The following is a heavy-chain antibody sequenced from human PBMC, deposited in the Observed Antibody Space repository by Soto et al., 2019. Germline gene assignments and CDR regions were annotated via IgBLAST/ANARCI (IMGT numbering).Heavy chain of an antibody. CDR2: ISGSGDST. V-gene: IGHV3-23*01. J-gene: IGHJ4*02. Sequence: EVQLLESGGGLVQPGGSLRLSCAASGFTFSSYAMRWVRQAPVKGLEWVSAISGSGDSTYYADSVKGRFTISRDNSKNTLYRQMNSVRAEDTAVYYCARRGSGSYYDYWGQGTLVTVSS. D-gene: IGHD1-26*01. CDR3: ARRGSGSYYDY. CDR1: GFTFSSYA.